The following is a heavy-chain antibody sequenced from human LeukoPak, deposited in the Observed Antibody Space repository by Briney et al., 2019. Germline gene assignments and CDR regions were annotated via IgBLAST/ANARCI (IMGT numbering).Heavy chain of an antibody. CDR3: AKGAQPDIVVVVAAPYFDY. Sequence: GGSLRLSCAASGFTFSSYGMHWVRQAPGKGLEWVAVISYDGSNKYYADSVKGRFTISRDNSKNTLYLQMNSLRAEDTAVYYCAKGAQPDIVVVVAAPYFDYWGQGTLVTVSS. D-gene: IGHD2-15*01. V-gene: IGHV3-30*18. J-gene: IGHJ4*02. CDR1: GFTFSSYG. CDR2: ISYDGSNK.